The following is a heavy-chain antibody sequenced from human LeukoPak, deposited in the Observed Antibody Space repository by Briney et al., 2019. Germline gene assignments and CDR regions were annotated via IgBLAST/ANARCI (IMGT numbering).Heavy chain of an antibody. Sequence: GGSLRLSCVASGFTFSYYTMNWARQAPGKGLEWISYIRSSDGTVSYADSVKGRFTISTDTAKNSLFLQMNSLSAEDTAVYYCARDHAYAFDIWGQGTMVTVSS. J-gene: IGHJ3*02. CDR2: IRSSDGTV. CDR3: ARDHAYAFDI. CDR1: GFTFSYYT. V-gene: IGHV3-48*01.